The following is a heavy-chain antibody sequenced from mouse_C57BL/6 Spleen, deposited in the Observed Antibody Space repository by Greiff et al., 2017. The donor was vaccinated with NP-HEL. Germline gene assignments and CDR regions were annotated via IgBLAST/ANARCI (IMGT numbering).Heavy chain of an antibody. CDR1: GFSLTSYG. D-gene: IGHD2-2*01. V-gene: IGHV2-2*01. J-gene: IGHJ3*01. Sequence: VKLMESGPGLVQPSQSLSITCTVSGFSLTSYGVHWVRQSPGKGLEWLGVIWSGGSTDYNAAFISRLSISKDNSKSQVFFKMNSLQADDTAIYYCARGRYGYLAYWGQGTLVTVSA. CDR3: ARGRYGYLAY. CDR2: IWSGGST.